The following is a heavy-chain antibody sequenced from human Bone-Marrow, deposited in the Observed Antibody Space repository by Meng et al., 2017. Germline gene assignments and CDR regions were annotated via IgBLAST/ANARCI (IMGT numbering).Heavy chain of an antibody. CDR1: GYTFTGYY. CDR2: INPNSGGT. D-gene: IGHD3-10*01. J-gene: IGHJ5*02. V-gene: IGHV1-2*06. CDR3: ARVSVRGVIRWFDP. Sequence: VRLVQSGAEVKKPGASVKVSCKASGYTFTGYYMHWVRQAPGQGLEWMGRINPNSGGTNYAQKFQGRVTMTRDTSISTAYMELSRLRSDDTAVYYCARVSVRGVIRWFDPWGQGTLVTVSS.